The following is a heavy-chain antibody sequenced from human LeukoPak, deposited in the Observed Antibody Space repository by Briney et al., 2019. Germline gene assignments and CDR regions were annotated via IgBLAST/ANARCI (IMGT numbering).Heavy chain of an antibody. D-gene: IGHD3-10*01. CDR2: FDPEDGET. CDR1: GYTLTELS. V-gene: IGHV1-24*01. J-gene: IGHJ4*02. Sequence: ASVKVSCKVSGYTLTELSMHWVRQAPGKGLEWMGGFDPEDGETIYAQKFQGRVTMTEDTSTDTAYMELTSLTSDDTAVYYCARASRYYASGSLAFEWGGQGTPVTVSS. CDR3: ARASRYYASGSLAFEW.